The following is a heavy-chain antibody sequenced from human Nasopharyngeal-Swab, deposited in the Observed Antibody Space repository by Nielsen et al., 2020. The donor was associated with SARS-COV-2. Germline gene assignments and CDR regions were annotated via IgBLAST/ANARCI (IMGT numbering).Heavy chain of an antibody. Sequence: GGSLRLSCAASGFTFSSYAMSWVRPAPGKGLEWVSAISGSGGSTYYADSVKGRFTISRDNSKNTLYLQMNSLRAEDTAVYYCAKDVRGSGSLGCMDVWGQGTTVTVSS. CDR2: ISGSGGST. D-gene: IGHD3-10*01. J-gene: IGHJ6*02. V-gene: IGHV3-23*01. CDR3: AKDVRGSGSLGCMDV. CDR1: GFTFSSYA.